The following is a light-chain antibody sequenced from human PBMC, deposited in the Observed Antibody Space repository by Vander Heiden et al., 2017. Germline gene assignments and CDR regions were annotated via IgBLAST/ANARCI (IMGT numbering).Light chain of an antibody. CDR1: QSLLHGNGYNY. V-gene: IGKV2-28*01. CDR2: LGS. J-gene: IGKJ1*01. Sequence: DLLMTPSPLSLPVTPGEPASISCRSSQSLLHGNGYNYLHWYLQKPGQSPQLLIYLGSLRTSGVPDRFSGSGSGTDFTLKISRVEAEDVGVYYCMQTLQTPWTFGQGTKVEIK. CDR3: MQTLQTPWT.